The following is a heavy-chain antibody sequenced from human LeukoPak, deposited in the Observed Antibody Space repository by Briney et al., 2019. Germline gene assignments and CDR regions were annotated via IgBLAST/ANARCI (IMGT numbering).Heavy chain of an antibody. CDR3: ARHGNLWSLDY. Sequence: GESLKISCKASGYSFTTYWIGWVRQMPGKGLEWMAIIYPGDSDTRYSPSFQGQVTISADKSISTTYLQWSSLKASDTAIYYCARHGNLWSLDYWGQGTLVTVSS. D-gene: IGHD2-21*01. V-gene: IGHV5-51*01. CDR1: GYSFTTYW. J-gene: IGHJ4*02. CDR2: IYPGDSDT.